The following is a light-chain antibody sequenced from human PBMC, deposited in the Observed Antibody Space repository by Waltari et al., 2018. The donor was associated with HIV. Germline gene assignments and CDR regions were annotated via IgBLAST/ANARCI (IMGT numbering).Light chain of an antibody. CDR3: AAWDDSLNGLPV. Sequence: QSVLTQPPSASGTPGQRVTISCSGSSSNIGSNTVNWYQQLPGTAPKLLIYSNNQLPSGVPDRFSGSKSGTSASLAISGLQSEDEADYYCAAWDDSLNGLPVFGGGTQLTVL. CDR2: SNN. V-gene: IGLV1-44*01. CDR1: SSNIGSNT. J-gene: IGLJ7*01.